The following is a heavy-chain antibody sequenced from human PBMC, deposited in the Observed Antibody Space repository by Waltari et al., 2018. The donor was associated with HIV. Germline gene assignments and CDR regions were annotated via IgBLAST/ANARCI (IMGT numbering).Heavy chain of an antibody. V-gene: IGHV3-23*01. J-gene: IGHJ4*02. Sequence: EVQLLDSGGGLVQPGGSLRLSCAASGFSFSRSAMSWVRQAPGKGLEGVSGISGSGDSTFYADSVKGRFTISRDDSKNTLYLQMNSLSAEDTAVYYCAKASSASCYASLHYWGQGTLVTVSS. CDR2: ISGSGDST. CDR3: AKASSASCYASLHY. CDR1: GFSFSRSA. D-gene: IGHD2-2*01.